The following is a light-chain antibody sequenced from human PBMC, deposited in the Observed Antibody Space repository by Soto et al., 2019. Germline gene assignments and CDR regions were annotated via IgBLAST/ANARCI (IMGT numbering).Light chain of an antibody. V-gene: IGLV2-14*01. CDR1: SSDVGGYNY. J-gene: IGLJ1*01. CDR2: DVN. CDR3: SSYTSSNTLV. Sequence: QSALTQPASVSGSPGQWIAISCTGTSSDVGGYNYVCWYQQHPGKAPKLMIYDVNIRPSGVSDRFSGSKSGNTASLTISGLQAQDEADYYCSSYTSSNTLVFGTGTKVNVL.